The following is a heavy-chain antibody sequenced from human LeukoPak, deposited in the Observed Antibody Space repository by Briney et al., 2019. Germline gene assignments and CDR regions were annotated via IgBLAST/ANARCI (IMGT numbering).Heavy chain of an antibody. J-gene: IGHJ4*02. V-gene: IGHV4-38-2*02. Sequence: SETLSLTCTVSGYSISSGYYWGWIRQPPGKGLEWIGSIYHSGSTYYNPSLKSRVTISVDTSKNQFSLKLSSVTAADTAVYYCARSVVATILGYYFDYWGQGTLATVSS. CDR2: IYHSGST. D-gene: IGHD5-12*01. CDR3: ARSVVATILGYYFDY. CDR1: GYSISSGYY.